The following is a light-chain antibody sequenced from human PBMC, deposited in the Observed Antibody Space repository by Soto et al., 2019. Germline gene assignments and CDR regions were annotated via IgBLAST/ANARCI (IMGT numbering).Light chain of an antibody. CDR3: QEYKSFSGWT. Sequence: DIQMTQSPSTLSASVGGRISITCRASQSVKTWLAWYQHKPGKAPTLLIYDASTLESGVPSRFSGSGSGTEFTLTISSLQADDIGTYYCQEYKSFSGWTFGQGTKVDI. V-gene: IGKV1-5*01. J-gene: IGKJ1*01. CDR2: DAS. CDR1: QSVKTW.